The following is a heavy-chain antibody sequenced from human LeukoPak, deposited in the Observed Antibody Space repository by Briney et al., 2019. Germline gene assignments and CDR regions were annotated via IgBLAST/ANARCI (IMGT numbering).Heavy chain of an antibody. Sequence: PGGSLRLSCAASGFTFNNAWMSWVRQAPGEGLEWVAVISYDGSNKYYADSVKGRFTISRDNSKNTLYLQMNSLRAEDTAVYYCASTQYSSGWYVRYFDYWGQGTLVTVSS. CDR1: GFTFNNAW. D-gene: IGHD6-19*01. V-gene: IGHV3-30*19. J-gene: IGHJ4*02. CDR3: ASTQYSSGWYVRYFDY. CDR2: ISYDGSNK.